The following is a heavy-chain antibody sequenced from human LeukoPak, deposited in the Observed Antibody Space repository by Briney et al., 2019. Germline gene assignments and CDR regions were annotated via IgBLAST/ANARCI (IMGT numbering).Heavy chain of an antibody. CDR1: VFTFSSVV. CDR2: ISYNGSNK. J-gene: IGHJ4*02. CDR3: AKDPKYIQYYFDY. D-gene: IGHD6-6*01. V-gene: IGHV3-30*18. Sequence: GRTLCLSRAVSVFTFSSVVMHSGGRAPSNGGGWVAVISYNGSNKYYADPVNGRFTISRNNCKNTLYLQMNSLRAEDTGVYYCAKDPKYIQYYFDYWGQGTLVTVSS.